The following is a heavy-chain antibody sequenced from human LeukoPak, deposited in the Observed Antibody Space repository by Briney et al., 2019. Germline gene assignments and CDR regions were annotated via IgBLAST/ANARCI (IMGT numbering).Heavy chain of an antibody. CDR1: GGSISTYY. CDR3: ARGVYIAAAQYGF. Sequence: SETLSLTCTVSGGSISTYYWNWIRQPPGRGLEWIGYIYYSGATNYNPSLKSRVTISVDTSKNQFSLKLSSVTAADTAVYYCARGVYIAAAQYGFWGQGTLVTVSS. CDR2: IYYSGAT. V-gene: IGHV4-59*01. J-gene: IGHJ4*02. D-gene: IGHD6-13*01.